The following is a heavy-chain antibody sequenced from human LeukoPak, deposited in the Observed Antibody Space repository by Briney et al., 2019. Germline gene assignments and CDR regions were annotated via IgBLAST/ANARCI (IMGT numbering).Heavy chain of an antibody. J-gene: IGHJ4*02. CDR2: ISSSGYI. D-gene: IGHD6-19*01. CDR3: ARFNSGLDY. Sequence: PGGSLRLSCAASGFTFSSYSMNWVRQAPGKGLEWVSSISSSGYIYYADSVKGRFTISRDNAKNSLYLQMNSLRAEDTAVYYCARFNSGLDYWGQGTLVTVSS. CDR1: GFTFSSYS. V-gene: IGHV3-21*01.